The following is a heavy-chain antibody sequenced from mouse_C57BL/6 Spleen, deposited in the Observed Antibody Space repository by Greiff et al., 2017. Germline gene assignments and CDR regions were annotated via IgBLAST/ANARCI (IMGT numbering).Heavy chain of an antibody. J-gene: IGHJ2*01. CDR1: GYTFTDYN. CDR3: ARGITTVVATDY. D-gene: IGHD1-1*01. V-gene: IGHV1-22*01. CDR2: INPNNGGT. Sequence: VQLQQSGPELVKPGASVKMSCKASGYTFTDYNMHWVKQSHGKSLEWIGYINPNNGGTSSNQKFKGKATLTVNKSSSTAYMELRSLTSEDSAVYYCARGITTVVATDYWGQGTTLTVSS.